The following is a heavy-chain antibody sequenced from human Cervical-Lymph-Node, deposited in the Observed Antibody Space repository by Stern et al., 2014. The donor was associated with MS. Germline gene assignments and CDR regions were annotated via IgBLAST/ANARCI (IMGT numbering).Heavy chain of an antibody. CDR1: GFVFRRYA. CDR3: AKGGSGSYLD. Sequence: VHLVESGGGVVQPGRSLRLSCAASGFVFRRYALHWVRQAPGKGLEWVALISYDGRDKYYTDSVKGRVTVSKDNANNTVDLEMNSLRLEDTAVYDCAKGGSGSYLDWGQGSLVTVSS. V-gene: IGHV3-30*04. D-gene: IGHD1-26*01. CDR2: ISYDGRDK. J-gene: IGHJ4*02.